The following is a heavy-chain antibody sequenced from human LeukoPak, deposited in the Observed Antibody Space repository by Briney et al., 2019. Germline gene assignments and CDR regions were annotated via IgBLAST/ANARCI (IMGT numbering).Heavy chain of an antibody. CDR3: AKDQERSGLEWLLSANWFDP. D-gene: IGHD3-3*01. J-gene: IGHJ5*02. CDR2: ISGSGGST. Sequence: GGSLRLSCAASGFTFSSYAMSWVRQAPGKGLEWVSAISGSGGSTYYADSVKGRFTISRDNSKNTLYLQMNSLRAEDTAVYYCAKDQERSGLEWLLSANWFDPWGQGTLVTVSS. CDR1: GFTFSSYA. V-gene: IGHV3-23*01.